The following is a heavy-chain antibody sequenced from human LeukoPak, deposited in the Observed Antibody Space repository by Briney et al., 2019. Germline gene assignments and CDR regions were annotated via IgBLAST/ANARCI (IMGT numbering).Heavy chain of an antibody. V-gene: IGHV3-30*02. D-gene: IGHD6-19*01. CDR3: AREGGVTVAGKFDS. J-gene: IGHJ4*02. CDR2: IQNHGNDK. CDR1: GLDFRRSG. Sequence: GGSLRLSCVASGLDFRRSGMHWVRQAPGKGLEWVAFIQNHGNDKYYVDSLKGRSAISRDNSKNTVYLQMNSLRAEGTAVYYCAREGGVTVAGKFDSWGQGTLVTVSS.